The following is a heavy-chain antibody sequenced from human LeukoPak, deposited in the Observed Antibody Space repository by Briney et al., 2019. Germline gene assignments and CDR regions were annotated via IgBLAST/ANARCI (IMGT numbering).Heavy chain of an antibody. V-gene: IGHV4-38-2*01. D-gene: IGHD1-26*01. CDR3: ARGATTAFHFDY. Sequence: MASETLSLXCAVPGYSISSGYYWGWIRQPPGKGLEWIGTIYRSGSTYYNNPSLKSRVTISVDTSKNQFSLKLSSVTAADTAVYYCARGATTAFHFDYWGQGTLVTVSS. CDR2: IYRSGST. J-gene: IGHJ4*02. CDR1: GYSISSGYY.